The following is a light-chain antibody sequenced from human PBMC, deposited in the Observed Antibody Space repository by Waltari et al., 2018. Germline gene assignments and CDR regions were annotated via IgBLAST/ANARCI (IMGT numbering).Light chain of an antibody. CDR2: GKN. CDR1: SLRTSY. J-gene: IGLJ2*01. V-gene: IGLV3-19*01. CDR3: SSRDSSASHVV. Sequence: SSELTQDPAVSVALGQTVRITCQGDSLRTSYATWYQQKSGQAPVLFLFGKNKRPSGIPDRFSGYNSETTTSLTITGAQAEDEADYYCSSRDSSASHVVFGGGTKLTVL.